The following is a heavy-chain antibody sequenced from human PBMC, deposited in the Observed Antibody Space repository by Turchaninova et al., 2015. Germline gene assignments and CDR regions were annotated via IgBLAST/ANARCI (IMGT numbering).Heavy chain of an antibody. D-gene: IGHD3-10*01. CDR2: INRDNGVT. V-gene: IGHV1-2*04. Sequence: QVQLVQSGAEVKKPGASVKVSCKASGHTFTGYHMHWVRQAPGLGLECMGWINRDNGVTKYAQNFQGWVTMTTDTSISTVYMGVSSLSSDDTAVYYCATGGQMHFDYWGQGTLVTVSS. CDR3: ATGGQMHFDY. CDR1: GHTFTGYH. J-gene: IGHJ4*02.